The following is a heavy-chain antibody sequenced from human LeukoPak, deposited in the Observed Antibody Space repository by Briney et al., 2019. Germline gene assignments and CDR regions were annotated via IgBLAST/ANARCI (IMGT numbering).Heavy chain of an antibody. CDR3: GRVFDL. J-gene: IGHJ5*02. CDR1: GGSISRNYW. Sequence: PSGTLSLTCAVSGGSISRNYWWSWVRQPPGKGLEWVGEVSHSGSTNYNPSLKSRLTISVDTSKNQFSLELTSVTAADTAVYYCGRVFDLWGQGTLVTVFS. CDR2: VSHSGST. V-gene: IGHV4-4*02.